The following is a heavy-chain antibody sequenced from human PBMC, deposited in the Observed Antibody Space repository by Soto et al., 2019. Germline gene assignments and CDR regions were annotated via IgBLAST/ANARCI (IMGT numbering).Heavy chain of an antibody. CDR3: AREGSGLATARTYDY. Sequence: GGSLRLSCAASGFTLSNFYISWVRQAPGKGLEWVSYISSSGIIMSYADSVKGRFTISRDNAKSSLYLQMNSLRDEDTAVYYCAREGSGLATARTYDYWGQGTLVTVSS. D-gene: IGHD6-25*01. V-gene: IGHV3-48*03. J-gene: IGHJ4*02. CDR1: GFTLSNFY. CDR2: ISSSGIIM.